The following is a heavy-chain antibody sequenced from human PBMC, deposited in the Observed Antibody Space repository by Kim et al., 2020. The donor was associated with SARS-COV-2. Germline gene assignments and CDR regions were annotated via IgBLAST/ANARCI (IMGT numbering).Heavy chain of an antibody. D-gene: IGHD5-18*01. J-gene: IGHJ3*02. CDR3: ASGYSYGDAVDI. CDR1: GFTFSSYA. V-gene: IGHV3-30*04. Sequence: GGSLRLSCAASGFTFSSYAMHWVRQAPGKGLEWVAVISYDGSNKYYADSVKGRFTISRDNSKNTLYLQMQSQRAENTAVYYCASGYSYGDAVDIWGQGT. CDR2: ISYDGSNK.